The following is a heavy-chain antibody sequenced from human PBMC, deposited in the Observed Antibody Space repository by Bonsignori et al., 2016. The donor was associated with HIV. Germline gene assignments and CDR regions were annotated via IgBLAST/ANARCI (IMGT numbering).Heavy chain of an antibody. J-gene: IGHJ4*02. V-gene: IGHV3-23*03. D-gene: IGHD6-13*01. CDR2: IYRAGSNT. CDR3: ANIAATGGVLDY. Sequence: VRQAPGKGLEWVSVIYRAGSNTYYADSVEGRFTISRDYSKNTLYLQMNSLRAEDTAVYYCANIAATGGVLDYWGQGTLVTVSS.